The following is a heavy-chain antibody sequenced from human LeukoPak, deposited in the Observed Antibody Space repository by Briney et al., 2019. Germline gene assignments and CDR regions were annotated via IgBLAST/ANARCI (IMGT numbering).Heavy chain of an antibody. Sequence: ASVKVSCKASGYTFTGYYMHWVRQAPGQGLEWMGRINPNSGGTNYAQKFQGRVTMTRDTSISTAYMELSRLRSDDTAVYYCARAYYDSSVYYPDYWGQGTLVTVSS. V-gene: IGHV1-2*06. D-gene: IGHD3-22*01. CDR2: INPNSGGT. J-gene: IGHJ4*02. CDR3: ARAYYDSSVYYPDY. CDR1: GYTFTGYY.